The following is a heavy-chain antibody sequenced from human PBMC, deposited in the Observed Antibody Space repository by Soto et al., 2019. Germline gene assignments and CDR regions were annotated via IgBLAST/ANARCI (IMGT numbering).Heavy chain of an antibody. Sequence: GVPLKNSWASSGVPCGSHSRILIRQAPGKGLEWVSAISGSGGSTYYADSVKGRFTISRDNSKNTLYLQMNSLRAEDTAVYYCAKDRAPDYYDSSGVIAYWGQGTLVTVSS. CDR2: ISGSGGST. CDR3: AKDRAPDYYDSSGVIAY. V-gene: IGHV3-23*01. D-gene: IGHD3-22*01. CDR1: GVPCGSHS. J-gene: IGHJ4*02.